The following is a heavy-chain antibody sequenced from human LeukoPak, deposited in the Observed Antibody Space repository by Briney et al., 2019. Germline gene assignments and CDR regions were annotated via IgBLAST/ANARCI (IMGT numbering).Heavy chain of an antibody. V-gene: IGHV4-59*01. Sequence: SETLSLTCTVSGGSISSSYWSWIRQPPGKGPEWIGYIYYSGSTNYNPSLRSRVTISVDTSKNQFSLKLSSVTAADTAVYYCVRVLGAYCSGGSCYSSWYFDLWGRGTLVTVSS. J-gene: IGHJ2*01. CDR3: VRVLGAYCSGGSCYSSWYFDL. D-gene: IGHD2-15*01. CDR2: IYYSGST. CDR1: GGSISSSY.